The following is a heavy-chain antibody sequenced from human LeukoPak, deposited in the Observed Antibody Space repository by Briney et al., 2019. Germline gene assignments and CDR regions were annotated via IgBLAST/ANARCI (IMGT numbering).Heavy chain of an antibody. CDR3: AQGFDY. CDR2: ISYDGSNK. CDR1: GFTFSRYA. J-gene: IGHJ4*02. V-gene: IGHV3-30*01. Sequence: PGGSLRLSCAASGFTFSRYAMHWVRQAPGKGLEWVAVISYDGSNKYYADSVKGRFTISRDNSKNTLYLQMNSLRAEDTAVYYCAQGFDYWGQGTLVTVPS.